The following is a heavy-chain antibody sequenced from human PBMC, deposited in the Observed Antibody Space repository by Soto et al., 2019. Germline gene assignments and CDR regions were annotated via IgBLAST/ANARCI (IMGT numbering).Heavy chain of an antibody. V-gene: IGHV3-74*03. CDR3: ASEAGYCSRTSCYRRAFDT. CDR2: INTDGGSS. CDR1: GFTFSGHW. J-gene: IGHJ3*02. D-gene: IGHD2-2*01. Sequence: PGGSLRLSCAASGFTFSGHWMHWVRQVPGKGLEWVSRINTDGGSSAYADSVKGRFTISRDNAKNTLYLQMKGLRAEDTAVYYCASEAGYCSRTSCYRRAFDTWGLGTTVTVSS.